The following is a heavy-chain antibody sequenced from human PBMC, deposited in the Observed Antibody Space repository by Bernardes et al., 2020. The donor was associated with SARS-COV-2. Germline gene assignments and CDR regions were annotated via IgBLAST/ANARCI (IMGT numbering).Heavy chain of an antibody. CDR2: IYIGGST. V-gene: IGHV3-53*04. Sequence: GGSLRLSCAASGFTVSSNYMSWVRQAPGKGLEWVSVIYIGGSTYYADSVKGRFTISRHNSKNTLYLQMNSLRAEDTAVYYCARDTAYCGGDCYTNWGQGTLVTVSS. CDR3: ARDTAYCGGDCYTN. D-gene: IGHD2-21*02. CDR1: GFTVSSNY. J-gene: IGHJ4*02.